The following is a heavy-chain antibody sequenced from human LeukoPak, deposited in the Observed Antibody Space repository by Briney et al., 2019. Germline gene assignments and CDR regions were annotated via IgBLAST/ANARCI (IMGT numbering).Heavy chain of an antibody. CDR2: IIPIFGTA. V-gene: IGHV1-69*05. CDR1: GGTFSSYA. D-gene: IGHD6-13*01. J-gene: IGHJ3*02. CDR3: ARDIGAAAGTEAFDI. Sequence: ASVKVSCKASGGTFSSYAISWVRQAPGQGLEWMGGIIPIFGTANYAQKFQGRVTITTDESTSTAYMELGSLRSEDTAVYYCARDIGAAAGTEAFDIWGQGTMVTVSS.